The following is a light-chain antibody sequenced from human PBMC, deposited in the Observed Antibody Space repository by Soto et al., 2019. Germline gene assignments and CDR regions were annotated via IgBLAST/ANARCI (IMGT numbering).Light chain of an antibody. CDR1: SSDVGGYNS. V-gene: IGLV2-14*01. CDR2: NVS. Sequence: QSVLTQPASVSGSPGQSITISCTGTSSDVGGYNSVSWYQQHPGKAPKLMIYNVSNRLSGVSNRFSGSKSGNTASLTISGLQAEDEADYYCSSYTSSSTYVFGTGTKVTVL. J-gene: IGLJ1*01. CDR3: SSYTSSSTYV.